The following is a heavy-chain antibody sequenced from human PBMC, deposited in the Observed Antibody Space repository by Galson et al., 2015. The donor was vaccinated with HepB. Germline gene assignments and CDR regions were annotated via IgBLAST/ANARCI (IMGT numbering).Heavy chain of an antibody. V-gene: IGHV5-51*03. CDR2: IYPGDSDT. CDR1: GFSFNTYW. J-gene: IGHJ3*02. D-gene: IGHD7-27*01. Sequence: QSGAEVKKPGESLKISCMGSGFSFNTYWIGWVRQMPGKGLEWMGIIYPGDSDTRYSPSFQGHVTISADKSISTAYLQWSSLKASDTAMYYCARELTGEGQDAFDIWGQGTMVTVSS. CDR3: ARELTGEGQDAFDI.